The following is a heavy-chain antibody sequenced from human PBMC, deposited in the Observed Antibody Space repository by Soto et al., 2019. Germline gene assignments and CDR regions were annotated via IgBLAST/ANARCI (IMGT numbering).Heavy chain of an antibody. CDR1: GGTFSTYA. D-gene: IGHD5-18*01. J-gene: IGHJ4*02. CDR2: LIPMFGTA. CDR3: ASGIQLWLRRINNGYSG. Sequence: QVQLVQSGAEVKKPESSVKVSCKAPGGTFSTYAISWVRQAPGQGLEWMGVLIPMFGTANYAQRFQDRVTITADESTNTINMELISLRSEDTAVYFCASGIQLWLRRINNGYSGWGQGTLVTVSS. V-gene: IGHV1-69*12.